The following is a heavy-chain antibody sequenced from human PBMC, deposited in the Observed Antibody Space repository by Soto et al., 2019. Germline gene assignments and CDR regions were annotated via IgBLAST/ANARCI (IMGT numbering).Heavy chain of an antibody. D-gene: IGHD3-10*01. J-gene: IGHJ5*02. Sequence: PSETLSLTCAVSGGSISSGGYSWSWIRQPPGKGLEWIGYIYHSGSTYYNPSLKSRVTISVDRSKNQFSLKLSSVTAADTAVYYCARFGDDSRDWFDPWGQGTLVTVSS. CDR2: IYHSGST. V-gene: IGHV4-30-2*01. CDR3: ARFGDDSRDWFDP. CDR1: GGSISSGGYS.